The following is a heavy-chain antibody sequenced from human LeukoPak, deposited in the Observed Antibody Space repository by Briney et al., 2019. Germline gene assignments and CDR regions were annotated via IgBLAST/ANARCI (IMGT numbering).Heavy chain of an antibody. Sequence: GGSLRLSCAASGFTLSDYYMDWVRQAPEKGLEWVGRTRNKANRYSTEYAASVQGRVTISRDDSKKSLYLQMNSLKTEDTAVYYCARDLGYSTSDDAFDIWGQGTMVTVSS. J-gene: IGHJ3*02. CDR1: GFTLSDYY. V-gene: IGHV3-72*01. CDR2: TRNKANRYST. D-gene: IGHD3-22*01. CDR3: ARDLGYSTSDDAFDI.